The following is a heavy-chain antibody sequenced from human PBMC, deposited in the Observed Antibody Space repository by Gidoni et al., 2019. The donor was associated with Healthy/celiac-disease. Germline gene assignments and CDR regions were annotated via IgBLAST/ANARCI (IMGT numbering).Heavy chain of an antibody. V-gene: IGHV3-30-3*01. D-gene: IGHD4-4*01. CDR2: ISYAGSNK. Sequence: QVQLGESGGGVGQPGRSLRLCCAAPGFTFRSKAMHWVRQATGKGLEWVAVISYAGSNKCFADSLKGRFTISRDNSKNTLYLQMNSLRAEATAVYYCARVGEATVTTNRYYYYGMDVWGQGTTVTVSS. CDR1: GFTFRSKA. J-gene: IGHJ6*02. CDR3: ARVGEATVTTNRYYYYGMDV.